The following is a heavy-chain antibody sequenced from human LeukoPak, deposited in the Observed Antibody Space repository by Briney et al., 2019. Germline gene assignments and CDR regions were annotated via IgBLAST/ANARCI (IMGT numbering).Heavy chain of an antibody. V-gene: IGHV3-23*01. D-gene: IGHD4/OR15-4a*01. CDR3: AKETQVLSGFDP. CDR1: GFTFSSYA. J-gene: IGHJ5*02. Sequence: GGSLRLSCAASGFTFSSYAMNWVRQAPGKGLEWVSAISGGGGRTNYADSVKGRFTISRDNSKNTLYLQMNSLRAEDTAVYYCAKETQVLSGFDPWGQGTLVTVSS. CDR2: ISGGGGRT.